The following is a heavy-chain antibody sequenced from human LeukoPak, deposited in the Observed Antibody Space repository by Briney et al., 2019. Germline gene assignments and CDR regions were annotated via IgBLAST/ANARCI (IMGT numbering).Heavy chain of an antibody. CDR1: GFTVSSNY. CDR2: IYSGGST. J-gene: IGHJ6*02. CDR3: ARDISQDYGMDV. Sequence: PGGSLRLSCAASGFTVSSNYMSWVRQAPGKGLEWVSVIYSGGSTYYADSVKGRFTISRDNSKNTLYLQMNSLRAEDTAVYYCARDISQDYGMDVWGQGTTVTVSS. V-gene: IGHV3-66*01.